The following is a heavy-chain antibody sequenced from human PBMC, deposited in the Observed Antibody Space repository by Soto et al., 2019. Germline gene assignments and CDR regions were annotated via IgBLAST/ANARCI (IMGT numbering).Heavy chain of an antibody. CDR2: ISGSGGST. D-gene: IGHD3-3*01. V-gene: IGHV3-23*01. Sequence: GGSLRLFCAASGFTFSSYAMSWVRQAPGKGLEWVSAISGSGGSTYYADSVKGRFTISRDNSKNTLYLQMNSLRAEDTAVYYCAKDAFWSGYYLGNWFDPWGQGTLVTVSS. J-gene: IGHJ5*02. CDR1: GFTFSSYA. CDR3: AKDAFWSGYYLGNWFDP.